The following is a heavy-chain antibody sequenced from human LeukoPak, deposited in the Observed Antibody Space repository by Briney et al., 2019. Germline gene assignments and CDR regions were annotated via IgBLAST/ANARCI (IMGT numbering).Heavy chain of an antibody. D-gene: IGHD3-22*01. CDR3: ARAPYYYDSSGPHPGAFDI. Sequence: GGSLRLSCAASGFTVSSNYMSWVRQAPGKGLEWVSVIYSGGSTYYADSVKGRFTISRDNSTNTLYLQMNSLRAEDTAVYYCARAPYYYDSSGPHPGAFDIWGQGTMVTVSS. CDR1: GFTVSSNY. J-gene: IGHJ3*02. CDR2: IYSGGST. V-gene: IGHV3-53*01.